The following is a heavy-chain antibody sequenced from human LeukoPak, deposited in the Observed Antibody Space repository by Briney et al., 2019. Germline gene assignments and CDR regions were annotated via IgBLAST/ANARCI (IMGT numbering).Heavy chain of an antibody. CDR2: ISTSSSYM. CDR3: ARDLEDYNNYGEMGF. V-gene: IGHV3-21*01. Sequence: GGSLRLSCAASGFTFSSYTMTWVRQPPGRGLEWVSSISTSSSYMYYGNSVKGRSTISRDNAKNSLYLQMSSLRAEDTAVYYCARDLEDYNNYGEMGFWGQGTLVTVSS. D-gene: IGHD4-11*01. CDR1: GFTFSSYT. J-gene: IGHJ4*02.